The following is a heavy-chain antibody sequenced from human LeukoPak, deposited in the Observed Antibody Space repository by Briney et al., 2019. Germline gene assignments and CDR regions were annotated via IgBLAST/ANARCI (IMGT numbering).Heavy chain of an antibody. Sequence: GRSLRLSCAASGFTFSTYGMHWVRQAPGKGLEWVAVILFDGNNKYYADSVRGRFTISRDNSKNTLYLRMNSLRDEDTAVYYCAKDAEHSSGWYPGNWGQGTLVIVSS. CDR1: GFTFSTYG. J-gene: IGHJ4*02. CDR3: AKDAEHSSGWYPGN. D-gene: IGHD6-13*01. V-gene: IGHV3-30*18. CDR2: ILFDGNNK.